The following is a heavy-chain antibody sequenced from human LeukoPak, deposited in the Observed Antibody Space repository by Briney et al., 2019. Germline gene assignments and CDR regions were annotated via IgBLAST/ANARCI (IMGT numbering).Heavy chain of an antibody. CDR2: IKQDGSEK. CDR1: GFTFSSYW. Sequence: GGSLRLSCAASGFTFSSYWMSWVRQAPGKGLEWVANIKQDGSEKYYVDSVKGRFTISRDNAKNSLYLQMNSLRAEDTAVYYCARLRLFWSGYYPNWFDPWGQGTLVTVSS. V-gene: IGHV3-7*01. J-gene: IGHJ5*02. CDR3: ARLRLFWSGYYPNWFDP. D-gene: IGHD3-3*01.